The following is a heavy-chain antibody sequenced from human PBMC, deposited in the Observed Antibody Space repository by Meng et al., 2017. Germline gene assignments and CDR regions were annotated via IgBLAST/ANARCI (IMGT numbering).Heavy chain of an antibody. Sequence: GESLKISCAASGFTFSSYAMSWVRQAPGKGLEWVSAISGSGGSTYYADSVKGRFTISRDNSKNSLYLQMNSLRAEDTAVYYCARDSMKNAFDIWGQGTMVTVSS. CDR2: ISGSGGST. CDR1: GFTFSSYA. J-gene: IGHJ3*02. V-gene: IGHV3-23*01. CDR3: ARDSMKNAFDI.